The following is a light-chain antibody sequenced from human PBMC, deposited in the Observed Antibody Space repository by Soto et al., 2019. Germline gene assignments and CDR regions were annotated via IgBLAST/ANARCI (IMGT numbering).Light chain of an antibody. CDR1: QSVSSSY. J-gene: IGKJ5*01. V-gene: IGKV3D-20*02. CDR2: GAS. Sequence: EIVLTQSPVTLSLSPGERATLSCMAIQSVSSSYLAWYQQKPGQAPRLLIYGASSRATGIPDRFSGSGSGTDFALTISSLQYEDFAVYYCQQYNNWHPITFGQGTRLEIK. CDR3: QQYNNWHPIT.